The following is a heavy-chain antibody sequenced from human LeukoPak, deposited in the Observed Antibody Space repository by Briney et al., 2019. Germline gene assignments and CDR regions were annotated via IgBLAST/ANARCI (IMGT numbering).Heavy chain of an antibody. CDR2: ISAYNGNT. CDR1: GYTFTSYG. Sequence: GASVKVSCKASGYTFTSYGISWVRQTPGQGLEWMGWISAYNGNTNYAQKLQGRVTMTTDTSTSTAYMELRSLRSDDTAVYYCARDPCSGGSCYGYYYYYYGMDVWGQGTTVTVSS. J-gene: IGHJ6*02. V-gene: IGHV1-18*01. D-gene: IGHD2-15*01. CDR3: ARDPCSGGSCYGYYYYYYGMDV.